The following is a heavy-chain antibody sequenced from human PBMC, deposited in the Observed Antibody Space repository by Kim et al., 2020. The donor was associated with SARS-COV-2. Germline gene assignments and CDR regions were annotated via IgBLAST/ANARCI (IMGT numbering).Heavy chain of an antibody. J-gene: IGHJ6*02. CDR1: GGSISSSSYY. V-gene: IGHV4-39*01. CDR2: IYYSGST. D-gene: IGHD1-7*01. Sequence: SETLSLTCTVSGGSISSSSYYWGWIRQPPGKGLEWIGSIYYSGSTYYNPSLKSRVTISVDTSKNQFSLKLSSVTAADTAVYYCSLITGTTLGGMDVWGQGTTVTVSS. CDR3: SLITGTTLGGMDV.